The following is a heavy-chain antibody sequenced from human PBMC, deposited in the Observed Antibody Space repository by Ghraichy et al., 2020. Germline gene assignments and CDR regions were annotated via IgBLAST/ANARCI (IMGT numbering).Heavy chain of an antibody. V-gene: IGHV3-7*03. Sequence: GGSLRLSCAASGFTFSSYWMTWVRQAPGRGLEWVANIKQDGSEKYYVASVRGRFTISRDNAKNSLFLHMNSLRAEDTAVYYCARDCSSTICYADYWGQGTLVTVSS. CDR2: IKQDGSEK. CDR3: ARDCSSTICYADY. CDR1: GFTFSSYW. J-gene: IGHJ4*02. D-gene: IGHD2-2*01.